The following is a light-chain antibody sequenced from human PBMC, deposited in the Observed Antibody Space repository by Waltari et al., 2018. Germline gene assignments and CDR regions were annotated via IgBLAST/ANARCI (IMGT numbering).Light chain of an antibody. CDR2: DAS. CDR1: QSVSRN. J-gene: IGKJ4*01. V-gene: IGKV3-11*01. Sequence: EIVLTQSPATLSLSPGERATLSCRASQSVSRNLAWYQQKPGQAPRLLIYDASNGATGIPARFSGSGSGTDFTLTISSLEPEDFAVYYCQQRKSWPITFGGGTKVEIK. CDR3: QQRKSWPIT.